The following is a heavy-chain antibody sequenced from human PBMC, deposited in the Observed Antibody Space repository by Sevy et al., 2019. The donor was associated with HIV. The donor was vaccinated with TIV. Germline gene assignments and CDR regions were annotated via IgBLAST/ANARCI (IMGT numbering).Heavy chain of an antibody. CDR2: MYHSGST. J-gene: IGHJ4*02. Sequence: SETLSLTCAVSGDSISSGGYSWNWIRQPPGKGLEWIGYMYHSGSTYYNPSLQSRVTISVDRSKSQYPRRVTSVTAAETAVYYCARGDPSNTFDYWGQGTLVTVSS. V-gene: IGHV4-30-2*01. CDR3: ARGDPSNTFDY. CDR1: GDSISSGGYS.